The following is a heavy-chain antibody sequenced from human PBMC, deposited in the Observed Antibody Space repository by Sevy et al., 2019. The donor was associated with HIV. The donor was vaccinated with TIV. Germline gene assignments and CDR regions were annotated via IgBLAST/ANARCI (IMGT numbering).Heavy chain of an antibody. CDR3: AREGCTRPHDY. Sequence: GESLKISCAASGFAFYDYSMSWIRQAPGKGLEWVATLSFGCGKINYADSVKGRFTISRDNSKNSFYLQMDNLRVEDTALYYCAREGCTRPHDYLGQGTRVTVSS. D-gene: IGHD2-8*01. CDR2: LSFGCGKI. J-gene: IGHJ4*02. V-gene: IGHV3-23*01. CDR1: GFAFYDYS.